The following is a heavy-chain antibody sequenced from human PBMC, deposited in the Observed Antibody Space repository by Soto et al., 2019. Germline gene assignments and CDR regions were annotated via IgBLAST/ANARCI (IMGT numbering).Heavy chain of an antibody. CDR1: GFNVGDYE. J-gene: IGHJ6*02. V-gene: IGHV3-48*03. D-gene: IGHD3-9*01. CDR3: ARGRYALGV. Sequence: GGSLRLSCAASGFNVGDYEMNWVRQAPGKGLEWISMITSGGTVFYYADSVRGRFAISRDDTENSLHLQMNSLRVEDTAMYYCARGRYALGVWGQGTTVTVS. CDR2: ITSGGTVF.